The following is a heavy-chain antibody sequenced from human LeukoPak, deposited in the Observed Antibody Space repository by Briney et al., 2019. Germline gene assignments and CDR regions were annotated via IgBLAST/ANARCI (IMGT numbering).Heavy chain of an antibody. CDR1: GYSFNTYW. D-gene: IGHD6-6*01. J-gene: IGHJ4*02. V-gene: IGHV5-10-1*01. Sequence: GESLKISCKGSGYSFNTYWINWVRQMPGKGLEWMGRIDPSDSYTNYSPSFQGHVTMSVDKSISTAYLQWSSLKASDTAMYYCARLGGIADRPSDYWGQGTLVTVSS. CDR2: IDPSDSYT. CDR3: ARLGGIADRPSDY.